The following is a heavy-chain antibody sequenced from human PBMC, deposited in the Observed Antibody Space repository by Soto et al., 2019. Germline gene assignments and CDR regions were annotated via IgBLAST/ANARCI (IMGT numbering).Heavy chain of an antibody. CDR1: GYTLTELS. J-gene: IGHJ5*02. D-gene: IGHD1-26*01. Sequence: ASVKVSCKVSGYTLTELSMHWVRQAPGKGLEWMGGFDPEDGETIYAQKFQGRVTMTEDTSTDTVYMELSSLRSEDTALYYCARRNELSGSYGPGPRYNWFDPWDQGTLVTVSS. V-gene: IGHV1-24*01. CDR2: FDPEDGET. CDR3: ARRNELSGSYGPGPRYNWFDP.